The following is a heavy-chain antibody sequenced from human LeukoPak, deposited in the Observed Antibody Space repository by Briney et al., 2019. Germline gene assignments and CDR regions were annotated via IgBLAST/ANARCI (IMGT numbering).Heavy chain of an antibody. D-gene: IGHD6-13*01. CDR1: EFIFSGYW. CDR3: ARDGFVGAADY. V-gene: IGHV3-7*01. J-gene: IGHJ4*02. CDR2: IKQDGSEK. Sequence: GGSLRLSCAASEFIFSGYWTNWVRQAPGTGLEWVANIKQDGSEKQYVDSVRGRFTISRDNAKNSLYLQMNSLRVEDTAVYYCARDGFVGAADYWGQGTLVTVSS.